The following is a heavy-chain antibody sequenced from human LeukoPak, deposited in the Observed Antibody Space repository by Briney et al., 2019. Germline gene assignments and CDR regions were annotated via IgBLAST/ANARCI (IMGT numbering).Heavy chain of an antibody. J-gene: IGHJ4*02. V-gene: IGHV3-7*01. D-gene: IGHD2-15*01. Sequence: GGSLRLSCAASGFTFSHYWMSWVRQAPGKGLEWVANIKQDGSEKYYVDSVKGRFTISRDNAKNSLYLQMNSLRAEDTAVYYCARARRYCSGGSCYPGHYYFDYWGQGTLVTVSS. CDR3: ARARRYCSGGSCYPGHYYFDY. CDR2: IKQDGSEK. CDR1: GFTFSHYW.